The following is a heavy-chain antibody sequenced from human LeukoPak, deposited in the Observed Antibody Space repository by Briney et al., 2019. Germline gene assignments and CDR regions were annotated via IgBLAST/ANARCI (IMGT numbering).Heavy chain of an antibody. CDR2: IYPGESET. D-gene: IGHD4-23*01. V-gene: IGHV5-51*01. Sequence: GESLKISCKASGYTFTDYWVAWVRQMPGKGLEWMGLIYPGESETRYNPSFQGHVTMSVDNSINTAYLQWSSLQASDAAIYYCARGRWSLATKWFDPWGQGTLVTVSA. CDR3: ARGRWSLATKWFDP. J-gene: IGHJ5*02. CDR1: GYTFTDYW.